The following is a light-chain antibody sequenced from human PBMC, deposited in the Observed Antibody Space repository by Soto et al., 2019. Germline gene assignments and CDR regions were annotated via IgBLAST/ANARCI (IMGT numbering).Light chain of an antibody. CDR2: GNI. V-gene: IGLV1-40*01. J-gene: IGLJ1*01. CDR3: QSYDSSLSGYV. Sequence: QSALTQPPSVSGAPGQRVTISCTGSSSNIGAGYDVHWYQQLPGTAPKLLIYGNINRPSGVPDRFSGSKSGTSASLAITGLQAEDEADYYCQSYDSSLSGYVFGTGTQLTVL. CDR1: SSNIGAGYD.